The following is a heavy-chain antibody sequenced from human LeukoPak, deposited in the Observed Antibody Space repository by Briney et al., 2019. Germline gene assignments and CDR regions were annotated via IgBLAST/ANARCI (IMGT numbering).Heavy chain of an antibody. CDR1: GGSISSYY. CDR2: IYYSGST. D-gene: IGHD3-10*01. V-gene: IGHV4-59*01. Sequence: PSETLSLTCTVSGGSISSYYWSWIRQPPGKGLEWIGYIYYSGSTNYNPSLKSRVTISVDTSKNQFSLKLSSVTAADTAVYYCARSPYGSGSYPLVGWGQGTLVTVSS. J-gene: IGHJ4*02. CDR3: ARSPYGSGSYPLVG.